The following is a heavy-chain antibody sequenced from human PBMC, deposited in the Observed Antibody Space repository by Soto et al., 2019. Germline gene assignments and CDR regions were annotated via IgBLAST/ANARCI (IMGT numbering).Heavy chain of an antibody. CDR1: GYIFTNYY. D-gene: IGHD2-21*01. Sequence: QVRLVQSGAEVKKPGASVKVSCKASGYIFTNYYIHWVRQAPGQGLEWMAIINPNGGSTNCAQEFQGSITLTRDTSTSTVYMDLSSLTSEDTAVYYCARGIYSGDKWGQGTLVNVSS. J-gene: IGHJ4*02. V-gene: IGHV1-46*01. CDR3: ARGIYSGDK. CDR2: INPNGGST.